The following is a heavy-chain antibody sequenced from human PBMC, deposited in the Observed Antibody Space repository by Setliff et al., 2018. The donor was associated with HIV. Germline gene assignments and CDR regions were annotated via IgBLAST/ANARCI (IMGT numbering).Heavy chain of an antibody. CDR1: GFTFRSFC. V-gene: IGHV3-7*03. CDR3: ARLAHPRYSGNYYGTSAGTFDY. Sequence: PGGSLRLSCAASGFTFRSFCLSWVRQVPGKGLEWVANINENGNEKYYVDSVKGRFTISRDNSKNTVYLQMNSLRADDTAVYFCARLAHPRYSGNYYGTSAGTFDYWGQGTLVTVS. D-gene: IGHD1-26*01. J-gene: IGHJ4*02. CDR2: INENGNEK.